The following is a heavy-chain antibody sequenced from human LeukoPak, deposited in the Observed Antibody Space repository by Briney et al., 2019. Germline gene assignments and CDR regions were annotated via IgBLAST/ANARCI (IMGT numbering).Heavy chain of an antibody. Sequence: GGSLRLFCSASGFTVSDNYMSWVRQATGKGLEWVSVMYSGGDTYYADSVKGRFTFSRDISKNTLYLQMNGLRTEDTAMYYCARDAPQVPAAGVLASWGQGTLVTVSS. J-gene: IGHJ5*02. CDR3: ARDAPQVPAAGVLAS. D-gene: IGHD6-13*01. CDR1: GFTVSDNY. CDR2: MYSGGDT. V-gene: IGHV3-53*01.